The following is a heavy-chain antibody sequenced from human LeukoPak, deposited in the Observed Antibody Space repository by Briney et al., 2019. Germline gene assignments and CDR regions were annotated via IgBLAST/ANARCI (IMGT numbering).Heavy chain of an antibody. D-gene: IGHD2-2*02. CDR3: ATVRGEYCSSTSCYTGNYYYMDV. V-gene: IGHV1-24*01. CDR1: GYTLTELS. Sequence: ASVKVSCKVSGYTLTELSMHWVRQAPGKGLEWMGGLDPEDGETIYAQKFQGRVTMTEDTSTDTAYMELSSLRSEDTAVYYCATVRGEYCSSTSCYTGNYYYMDVWGKGTTVTVSS. J-gene: IGHJ6*03. CDR2: LDPEDGET.